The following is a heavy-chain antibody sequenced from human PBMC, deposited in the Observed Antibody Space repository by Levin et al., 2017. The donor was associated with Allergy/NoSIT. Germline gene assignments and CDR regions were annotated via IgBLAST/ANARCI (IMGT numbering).Heavy chain of an antibody. Sequence: ASVKVSCKASGYTFTSYGISWVRQAPGQGLEWMGWISAYNGNTNYAQKLQGRVTMTTDTSTSTAYMELRSLRSDDTAVYYCARDSGDFGSGYYTREDSYYYYMDGWGKGTTVTVSS. V-gene: IGHV1-18*01. J-gene: IGHJ6*03. D-gene: IGHD3-3*01. CDR1: GYTFTSYG. CDR3: ARDSGDFGSGYYTREDSYYYYMDG. CDR2: ISAYNGNT.